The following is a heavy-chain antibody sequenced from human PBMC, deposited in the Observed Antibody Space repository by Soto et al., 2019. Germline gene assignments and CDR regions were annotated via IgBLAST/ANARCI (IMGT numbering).Heavy chain of an antibody. Sequence: QVQLQESGPGLVKPSETLSLTCTVSGGSISSYYWSWIRQPPGKGLEWIGYIYYSGSTNYNPSLKSRVTISVDTSKNQFSLKLSSVTAADTAVYYCARFAMGYYYYYMDVWGKGTTVTVSS. CDR1: GGSISSYY. V-gene: IGHV4-59*08. J-gene: IGHJ6*03. CDR2: IYYSGST. CDR3: ARFAMGYYYYYMDV.